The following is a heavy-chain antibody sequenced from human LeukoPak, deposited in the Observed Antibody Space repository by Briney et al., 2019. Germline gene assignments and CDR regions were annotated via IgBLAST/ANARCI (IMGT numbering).Heavy chain of an antibody. Sequence: GESLKISCQGFGYSFPSYWIGWVRQMPGKGMEWMGVIYPGDSRIRYNPSFQGQDTISVDKYISTAYLQWVSLKAADTAMYYCACRDLTSTWSFPWGQGTLVTVSS. CDR1: GYSFPSYW. D-gene: IGHD6-13*01. J-gene: IGHJ5*02. CDR2: IYPGDSRI. CDR3: ACRDLTSTWSFP. V-gene: IGHV5-51*01.